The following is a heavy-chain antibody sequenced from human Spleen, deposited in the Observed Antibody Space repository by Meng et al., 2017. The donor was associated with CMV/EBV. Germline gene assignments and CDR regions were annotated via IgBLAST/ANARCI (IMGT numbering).Heavy chain of an antibody. CDR1: GGSISSSNYY. V-gene: IGHV4-30-4*01. CDR2: IYNSGST. Sequence: QGQLQESGPGLVKPSQTLALTCTVSGGSISSSNYYWSWIRQPPGKGLEWSGHIYNSGSTYYNPSLKSRITISVDTSKNQFSLKLSSVTAADTAAYYCARGQKGYFDLWGRGALVTVSS. CDR3: ARGQKGYFDL. J-gene: IGHJ2*01.